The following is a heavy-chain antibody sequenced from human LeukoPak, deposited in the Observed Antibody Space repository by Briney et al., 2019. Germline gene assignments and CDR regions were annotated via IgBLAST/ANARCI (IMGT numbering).Heavy chain of an antibody. Sequence: PGGSLTLSCSASGFSFRNHYMRWIRQAPGKGREGVANINEDGSNKWHLGSVKGRFTVSRDNASNALYLQMNSLRVEDTAVYYCTRVIVAVPGYFDYFDFWGQGALVTVSS. D-gene: IGHD6-19*01. CDR3: TRVIVAVPGYFDYFDF. CDR2: INEDGSNK. CDR1: GFSFRNHY. J-gene: IGHJ4*02. V-gene: IGHV3-7*01.